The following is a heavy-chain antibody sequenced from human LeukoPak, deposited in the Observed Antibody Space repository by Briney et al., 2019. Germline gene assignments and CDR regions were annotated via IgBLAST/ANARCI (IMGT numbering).Heavy chain of an antibody. V-gene: IGHV4-39*07. CDR1: GGSVSSDSYY. J-gene: IGHJ4*02. D-gene: IGHD5-12*01. CDR2: INHSGST. CDR3: VRLVGGDIDY. Sequence: SETLSLTCTVSGGSVSSDSYYWSWIRQPPGKGLEWIGEINHSGSTNYNPSLKSRVTISVDTFKNQFSLKLSSVTAADTAVYYCVRLVGGDIDYWGQGTLVTVSS.